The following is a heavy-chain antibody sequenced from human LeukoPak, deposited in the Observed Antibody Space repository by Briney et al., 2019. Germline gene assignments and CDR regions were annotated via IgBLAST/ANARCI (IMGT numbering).Heavy chain of an antibody. V-gene: IGHV3-23*01. CDR2: XSGSGGST. CDR1: GFXXXSXX. D-gene: IGHD2-8*01. Sequence: SGFXXXSXXXSWVRPXPGKXXXXXSAXSGSGGSTYYADSVKGRFTISRDNSKNTLYLKMTSRRAEDTAVYYCAKDDILCTNGVCSYYFDYWGQGTLVTVSS. J-gene: IGHJ4*02. CDR3: AKDDILCTNGVCSYYFDY.